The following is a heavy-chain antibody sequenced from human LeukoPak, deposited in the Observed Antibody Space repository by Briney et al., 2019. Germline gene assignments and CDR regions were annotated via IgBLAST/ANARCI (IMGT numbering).Heavy chain of an antibody. CDR3: ARDLVTVTKGFDI. J-gene: IGHJ3*02. CDR2: ISYIGST. CDR1: DDSFSSHY. D-gene: IGHD4-17*01. Sequence: PSETLSLTCAVSDDSFSSHYWTWIRQPPGKGLEWIGYISYIGSTNYNPSLKSRVTISIDTSKDQFSLKLSSVTAADTAVYYCARDLVTVTKGFDIWGQGTMVSVSS. V-gene: IGHV4-59*11.